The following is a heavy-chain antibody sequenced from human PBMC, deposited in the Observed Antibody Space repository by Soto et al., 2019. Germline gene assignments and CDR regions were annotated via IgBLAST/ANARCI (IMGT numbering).Heavy chain of an antibody. V-gene: IGHV1-18*01. CDR3: ARGSKGSSWYAYWFDP. D-gene: IGHD6-13*01. CDR2: ISAYNGNT. J-gene: IGHJ5*02. CDR1: GYTFTSYG. Sequence: ASVKVSCKASGYTFTSYGISWVRQAPGQGLEWMGWISAYNGNTNYAQKLQGRVTMTTDTSTSTAYMELRSLRSEDTAVYYCARGSKGSSWYAYWFDPWGQGTLVTVSS.